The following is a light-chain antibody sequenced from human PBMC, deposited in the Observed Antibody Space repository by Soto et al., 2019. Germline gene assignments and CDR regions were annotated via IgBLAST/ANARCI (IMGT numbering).Light chain of an antibody. CDR3: SSYTSSSTLKV. J-gene: IGLJ2*01. CDR1: SSDVGGYNY. V-gene: IGLV2-14*01. Sequence: QSVLTQPASVSGSPGQSITISCTGTSSDVGGYNYVSWYQQHPGKAPKLMIYEVSNRPSGVSNRFSGSKSGNTASLTISGLQAEDEADYYCSSYTSSSTLKVFGGGTKRTVL. CDR2: EVS.